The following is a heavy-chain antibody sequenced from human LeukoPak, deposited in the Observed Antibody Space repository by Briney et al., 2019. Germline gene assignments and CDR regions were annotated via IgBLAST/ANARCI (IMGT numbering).Heavy chain of an antibody. CDR2: IWYDGSNK. J-gene: IGHJ4*02. D-gene: IGHD6-19*01. V-gene: IGHV3-33*01. CDR1: GFTFSSYG. Sequence: GGSLGLSCAASGFTFSSYGMHWVRQAPGKGLEWVAVIWYDGSNKYYADSVKGRFTISRDNAKNSLYLQMNSLRAEDTAVYYCARDYSSGWEFDYWGQGTLVTVSS. CDR3: ARDYSSGWEFDY.